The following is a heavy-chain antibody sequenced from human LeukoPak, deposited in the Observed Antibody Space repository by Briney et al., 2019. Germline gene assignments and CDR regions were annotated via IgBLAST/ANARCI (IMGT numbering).Heavy chain of an antibody. Sequence: GGSLRLSCAASGFTFSRYWMSWVRQAPGKGLEWVANIKQDGSEKYYVDSVKGRFTISRDNARNSLYLQMNSLRAEDTGVYYCARSEMGYYNYYMDVWGKGTTVTVSS. CDR1: GFTFSRYW. J-gene: IGHJ6*03. V-gene: IGHV3-7*01. D-gene: IGHD2-8*01. CDR3: ARSEMGYYNYYMDV. CDR2: IKQDGSEK.